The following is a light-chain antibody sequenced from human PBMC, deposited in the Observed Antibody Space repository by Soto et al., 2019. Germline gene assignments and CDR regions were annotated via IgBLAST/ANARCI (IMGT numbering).Light chain of an antibody. J-gene: IGLJ3*02. CDR2: EVN. V-gene: IGLV2-14*01. CDR3: ASYTVRSTRV. Sequence: QSVLTQPASVSGSPGQSITISCTGSNNDVGAYNYVSWYQQHPGKAPKLIIYEVNNQPSGVSQRFSGSKSGNTASLTISGHQAADEADYYCASYTVRSTRVFGGGTMLTV. CDR1: NNDVGAYNY.